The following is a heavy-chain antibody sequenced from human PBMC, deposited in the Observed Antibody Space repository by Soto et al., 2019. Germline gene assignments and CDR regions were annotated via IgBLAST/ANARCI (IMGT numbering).Heavy chain of an antibody. J-gene: IGHJ4*02. CDR1: AFTFNYYG. D-gene: IGHD5-12*01. CDR2: ISGSGDNT. Sequence: EVQLLESGGGLVQPGGSLRLSCAASAFTFNYYGMNWVRKAPGKGLEWVSAISGSGDNTYYADSVKGRFTIARDNSKNLLFLKMKSLSAEETDVYYCAKETGHRGPYDYWGQGNLVTGSS. CDR3: AKETGHRGPYDY. V-gene: IGHV3-23*01.